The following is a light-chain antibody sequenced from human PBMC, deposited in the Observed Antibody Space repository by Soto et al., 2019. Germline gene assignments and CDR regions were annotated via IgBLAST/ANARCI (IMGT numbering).Light chain of an antibody. V-gene: IGKV3-20*01. CDR1: QSLSSF. CDR2: DAS. J-gene: IGKJ3*01. CDR3: QQYGSSPRT. Sequence: EIVLTQSPATLSLSPGETVTLSCRASQSLSSFLAWYQQKPGQAPMLLIYDASNRATGIPARFTGSGSGTDFTLTISRLEPEDFAVYYCQQYGSSPRTFGPGTKVDIK.